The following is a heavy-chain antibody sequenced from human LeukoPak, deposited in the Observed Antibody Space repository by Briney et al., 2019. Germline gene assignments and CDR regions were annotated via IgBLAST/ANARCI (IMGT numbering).Heavy chain of an antibody. CDR3: SRDGGNFDIDY. Sequence: SGTLSLTCAVSGGSISSSNWWSWVRQPPGKGLEWIGEIYHTGTTNYNPSLKSRVTISVDKSKKQFSLRLSSVTAADTAVYYCSRDGGNFDIDYWGQGTLVTVSS. CDR1: GGSISSSNW. D-gene: IGHD4-23*01. J-gene: IGHJ4*02. CDR2: IYHTGTT. V-gene: IGHV4-4*02.